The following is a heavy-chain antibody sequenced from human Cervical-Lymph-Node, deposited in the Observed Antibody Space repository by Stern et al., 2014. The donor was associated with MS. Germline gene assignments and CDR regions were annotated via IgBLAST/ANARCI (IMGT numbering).Heavy chain of an antibody. Sequence: QVQLQESGPGLVKPSQTLSLTCTVSGGSISSGVYYWSWIRQHPGKGLEWIGNIYYSGRTYYNPSLESLVTISVDTSKNQFSLKLTSVTAADTAVYYCASVLISDSGDYFDNWGQGTLVTVSS. V-gene: IGHV4-31*01. D-gene: IGHD4-17*01. CDR2: IYYSGRT. CDR1: GGSISSGVYY. J-gene: IGHJ4*02. CDR3: ASVLISDSGDYFDN.